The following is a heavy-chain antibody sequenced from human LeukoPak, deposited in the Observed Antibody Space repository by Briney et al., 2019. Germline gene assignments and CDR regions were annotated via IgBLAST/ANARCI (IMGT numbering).Heavy chain of an antibody. CDR2: INRHGGT. D-gene: IGHD3-10*01. J-gene: IGHJ5*02. V-gene: IGHV4-34*01. Sequence: PSETLSLTCAVYGGSFSDYFWTWIRQPPGKGLEWIGEINRHGGTNYNPSLRGRVTMSVDTSKDQFSLKLTSVSAADTAVYYCVRDGSGPVLKNWFDPWGQGTLVTVSP. CDR1: GGSFSDYF. CDR3: VRDGSGPVLKNWFDP.